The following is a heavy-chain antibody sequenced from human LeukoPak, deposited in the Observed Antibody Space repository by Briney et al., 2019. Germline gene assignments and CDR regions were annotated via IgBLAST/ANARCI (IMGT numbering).Heavy chain of an antibody. CDR1: GFTFSSYG. CDR2: IWYDGSNK. Sequence: PGGSLRLSCAASGFTFSSYGMHWVRQAPGKGLEWVAVIWYDGSNKYYADSVKGRFTISRDNSKNTLYLQMNSLRAEDTAVYYCARDRGDGYNLKYDFDYWGQGTLVSVSS. J-gene: IGHJ4*02. V-gene: IGHV3-33*01. D-gene: IGHD5-24*01. CDR3: ARDRGDGYNLKYDFDY.